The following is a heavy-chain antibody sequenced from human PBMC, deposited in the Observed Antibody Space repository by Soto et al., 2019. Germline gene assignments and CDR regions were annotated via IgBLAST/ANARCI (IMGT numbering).Heavy chain of an antibody. V-gene: IGHV1-18*01. Sequence: QVQLVQSGAVVKKPGASVKVSCKASGYTFTSYGIGWVRQAPGQGREWRGWVNTNNGNTNSAQRLQARVTMTADTSTRTGYMELRRLRSHDTAIYYCARHLLGSFDVWGQGTMVTISS. CDR1: GYTFTSYG. CDR3: ARHLLGSFDV. D-gene: IGHD2-15*01. CDR2: VNTNNGNT. J-gene: IGHJ3*01.